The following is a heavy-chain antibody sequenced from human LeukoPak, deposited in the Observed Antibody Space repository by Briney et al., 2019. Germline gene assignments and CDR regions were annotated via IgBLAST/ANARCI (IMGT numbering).Heavy chain of an antibody. CDR2: IFHTGST. J-gene: IGHJ4*02. D-gene: IGHD1-26*01. Sequence: SETLSLTCTVSGYSISSGYYWAWIRQPPGKGLEWIGSIFHTGSTYHNPSLKSRVTILVDTSKNQFSLKLNSVTAADTAVYYCARLLEELLDYWGQGTLVTVSS. V-gene: IGHV4-38-2*02. CDR3: ARLLEELLDY. CDR1: GYSISSGYY.